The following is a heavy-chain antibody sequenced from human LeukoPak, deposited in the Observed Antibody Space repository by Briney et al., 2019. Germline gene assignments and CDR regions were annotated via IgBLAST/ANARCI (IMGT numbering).Heavy chain of an antibody. J-gene: IGHJ4*02. CDR3: ARSSADYGSGSYYTPFDY. CDR2: ISYDGSNK. D-gene: IGHD3-10*01. CDR1: GFTFSSYA. V-gene: IGHV3-30*04. Sequence: TGWSLRLSCAASGFTFSSYAMHWVRQAPGKGLEWVAVISYDGSNKYYADSVKGRFTISGDNSKNTLYLQMNSLRAEDTAVYYCARSSADYGSGSYYTPFDYWGQGTLVTVSS.